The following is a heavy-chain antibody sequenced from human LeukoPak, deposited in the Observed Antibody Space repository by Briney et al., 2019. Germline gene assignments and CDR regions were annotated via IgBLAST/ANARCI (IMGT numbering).Heavy chain of an antibody. J-gene: IGHJ4*02. CDR2: INSDESST. CDR3: AKDGRVHTRNYWGYLDN. V-gene: IGHV3-74*01. D-gene: IGHD2-21*01. Sequence: GGSLRLSCAASGFTFSSYSMYWVRQAPGKGLVWVSRINSDESSTSYADSVKGRFTISRDNAKNSLYLQMNSLRAEDTALYYCAKDGRVHTRNYWGYLDNWGQGTLVTVSS. CDR1: GFTFSSYS.